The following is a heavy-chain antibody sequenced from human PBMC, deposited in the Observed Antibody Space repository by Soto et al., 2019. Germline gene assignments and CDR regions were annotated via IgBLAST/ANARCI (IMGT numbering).Heavy chain of an antibody. V-gene: IGHV3-48*01. CDR3: ATGLMITFGGVIVPGY. CDR1: GFTFSSYS. J-gene: IGHJ4*02. D-gene: IGHD3-16*02. Sequence: GGSLRLSCAASGFTFSSYSMNWVRQAPGKGLEWVSYISSSSSTIYYADSVKGRFTISRDNAKNSLYLQMNSLRAEDTAVYYCATGLMITFGGVIVPGYWGQGTLVTVSS. CDR2: ISSSSSTI.